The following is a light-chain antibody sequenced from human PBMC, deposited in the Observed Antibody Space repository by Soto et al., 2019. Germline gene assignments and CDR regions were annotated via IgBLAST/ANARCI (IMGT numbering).Light chain of an antibody. CDR3: SSYAGSRGV. J-gene: IGLJ3*02. CDR2: EVS. Sequence: QSALTQPPSASGSPGQSVTISCTGTSSDVGGYNYVSWYQQHPGKAPKLMIYEVSKRPSGVPDRFSGSKSGNTASLTVSGLQAEGEADYYCSSYAGSRGVFGGGTKLTVL. V-gene: IGLV2-8*01. CDR1: SSDVGGYNY.